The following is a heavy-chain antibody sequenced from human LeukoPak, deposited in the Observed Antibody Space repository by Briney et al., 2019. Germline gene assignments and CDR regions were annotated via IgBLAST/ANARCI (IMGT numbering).Heavy chain of an antibody. CDR3: ARCDRPGTFDY. V-gene: IGHV3-30-3*01. J-gene: IGHJ4*02. D-gene: IGHD1-26*01. CDR1: GFTFSSYA. CDR2: ISYDGSNK. Sequence: GGSLRLSCAASGFTFSSYAMHWVRQAPGKGLEWVAVISYDGSNKYYADSVKGRFTISRDNSKNTLYLQMNSLRAEDTAVYYCARCDRPGTFDYWGQGTLVTVS.